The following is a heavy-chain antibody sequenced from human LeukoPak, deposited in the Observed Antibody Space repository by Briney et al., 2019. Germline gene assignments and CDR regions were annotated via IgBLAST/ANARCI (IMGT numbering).Heavy chain of an antibody. Sequence: GASVKVSCKASGYTFTSYGITWVRQAPGQGLEWMGWNSAYNGNANYAQKFQGRVTMTTDTSTSTAYMELRSLRSDDTAVYYCARAHADSGSYGIPYYYYYYMDVWGKGTTVTISS. V-gene: IGHV1-18*01. J-gene: IGHJ6*03. D-gene: IGHD1-26*01. CDR1: GYTFTSYG. CDR2: NSAYNGNA. CDR3: ARAHADSGSYGIPYYYYYYMDV.